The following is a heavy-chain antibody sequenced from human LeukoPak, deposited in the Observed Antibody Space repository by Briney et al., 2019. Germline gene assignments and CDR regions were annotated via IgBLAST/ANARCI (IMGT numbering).Heavy chain of an antibody. CDR1: GYSFNTFD. CDR3: ARGPLTGEHYHYYMDV. V-gene: IGHV1-8*03. J-gene: IGHJ6*03. D-gene: IGHD7-27*01. Sequence: ASVKVSCKASGYSFNTFDINWVRQAPGQGLEWMGWMNPNTGKTGYAQKFQGRVTITWNSSISTVDMELSSLTSDDTAVYYCARGPLTGEHYHYYMDVWGKGTTVTVSS. CDR2: MNPNTGKT.